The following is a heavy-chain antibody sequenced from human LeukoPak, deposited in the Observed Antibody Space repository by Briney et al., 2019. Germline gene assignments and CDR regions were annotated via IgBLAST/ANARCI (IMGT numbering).Heavy chain of an antibody. Sequence: ASVTVSCKASGYTFTGYYMHWVRQAPGQGLEWMGWINPNSGGTNYAQKFQGRVTMTRDTSISTAYMELSRLRSDDTAVYYCARVDFALIEGWFDPWGQGTLVTVSS. J-gene: IGHJ5*02. CDR3: ARVDFALIEGWFDP. V-gene: IGHV1-2*02. CDR2: INPNSGGT. D-gene: IGHD2-2*03. CDR1: GYTFTGYY.